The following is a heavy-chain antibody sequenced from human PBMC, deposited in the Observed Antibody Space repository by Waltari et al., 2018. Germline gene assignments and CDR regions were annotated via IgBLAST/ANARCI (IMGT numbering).Heavy chain of an antibody. V-gene: IGHV3-23*01. CDR1: GFPFSNYA. CDR2: VSASGGAT. CDR3: TKGIDH. J-gene: IGHJ4*02. Sequence: EVQLLESGGALVQPGGSLRLSCAASGFPFSNYAMNWVRQAPGKGVEGVSGVSASGGATYYTVSVKGRFTVSRDNAKNTLYLQMNSLRVEDTAFYYCTKGIDHWGQGTLVTVSS.